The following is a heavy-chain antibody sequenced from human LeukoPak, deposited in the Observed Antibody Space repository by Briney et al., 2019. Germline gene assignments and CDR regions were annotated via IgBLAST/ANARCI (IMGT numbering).Heavy chain of an antibody. J-gene: IGHJ1*01. CDR1: GGTFSNYA. CDR2: MSPNSSNT. D-gene: IGHD4-11*01. Sequence: ASVKVSCKASGGTFSNYAINWVRQATGQGLEWMGWMSPNSSNTGYAQKFQGRVTITRNTSISTAYMELSSLRSDDTAVYYCARDKAVTTEVTQYFQHWGQGTLVTVSS. CDR3: ARDKAVTTEVTQYFQH. V-gene: IGHV1-8*03.